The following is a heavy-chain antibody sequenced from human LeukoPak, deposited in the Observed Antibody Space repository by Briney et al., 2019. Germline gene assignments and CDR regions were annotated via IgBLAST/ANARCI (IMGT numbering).Heavy chain of an antibody. CDR1: GFTVSTNY. CDR3: AREEHYRRYFAL. V-gene: IGHV3-53*01. Sequence: PGGSLRLSCAASGFTVSTNYMSWVRQAPGKGLEWVSVSYSGGSSYYADSVKGRFTISRDNSKNTLYLQMNSLRAEDTAVHFCAREEHYRRYFALWGRGTLVTVSS. D-gene: IGHD3-16*02. CDR2: SYSGGSS. J-gene: IGHJ2*01.